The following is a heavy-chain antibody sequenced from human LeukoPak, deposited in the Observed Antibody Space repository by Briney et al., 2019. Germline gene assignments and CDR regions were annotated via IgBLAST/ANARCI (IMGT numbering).Heavy chain of an antibody. CDR3: ARDRGYASGSYMRDYAFDI. V-gene: IGHV4-4*07. Sequence: SETLSLTCTVSGGSISSYYWSWIRQPAGKGLEWIGRIYTSGSTNYNPSLKSRVTISVDTSKNQFSLRLSSVTAADTAVYYCARDRGYASGSYMRDYAFDIWGQGTMVTVSS. CDR2: IYTSGST. CDR1: GGSISSYY. D-gene: IGHD3-10*01. J-gene: IGHJ3*02.